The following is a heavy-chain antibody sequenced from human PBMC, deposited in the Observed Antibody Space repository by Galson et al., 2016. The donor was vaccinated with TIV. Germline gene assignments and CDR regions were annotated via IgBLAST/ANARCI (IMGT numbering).Heavy chain of an antibody. V-gene: IGHV3-30*03. CDR2: ISYDSRNK. D-gene: IGHD3-16*01. CDR1: GFTFSDYA. J-gene: IGHJ3*02. CDR3: ARTLPVYSYGDIDVSDI. Sequence: SLRLSCAASGFTFSDYAMNWVRQAPGRGLEWVAVISYDSRNKYYADSLKGRVTISRDNSKNTLHLQLNGLGPEDTAVYYCARTLPVYSYGDIDVSDIWGQGTMVTVSS.